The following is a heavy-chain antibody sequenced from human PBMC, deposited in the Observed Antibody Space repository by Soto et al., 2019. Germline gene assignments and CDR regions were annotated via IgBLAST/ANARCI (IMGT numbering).Heavy chain of an antibody. CDR3: ARDPHIVVVPAATYWFDP. D-gene: IGHD2-2*01. CDR2: ISAYNDNT. V-gene: IGHV1-18*01. CDR1: GYTFTNYG. Sequence: ASVKVSCKASGYTFTNYGISWVRQAPGQGLEWMGWISAYNDNTNYAQKLQGRVTMTTDTSTTTAYMELRSLRSDDTAVYYCARDPHIVVVPAATYWFDPWGQGTLVTVSS. J-gene: IGHJ5*02.